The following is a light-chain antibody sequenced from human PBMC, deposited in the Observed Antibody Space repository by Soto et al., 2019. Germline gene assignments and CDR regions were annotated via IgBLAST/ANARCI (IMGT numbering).Light chain of an antibody. CDR2: GAS. J-gene: IGKJ1*01. V-gene: IGKV3-15*01. CDR3: QQYNNWPPWT. CDR1: QSVSSN. Sequence: IMMTQSPATLSVSPGERATLSCRASQSVSSNLAWYQQKPGQAPRLLIYGASTRATGIPARFSGSGSGTEFTLTIGSLQSEDFAVYYCQQYNNWPPWTFGQGTKV.